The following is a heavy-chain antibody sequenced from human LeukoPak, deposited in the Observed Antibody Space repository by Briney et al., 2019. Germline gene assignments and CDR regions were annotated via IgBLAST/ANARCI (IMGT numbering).Heavy chain of an antibody. V-gene: IGHV4-59*01. CDR2: IFSSGST. D-gene: IGHD3-16*01. Sequence: SETLSLTCTVSGGSISNYYWSWIRQPPGKGLDWIGYIFSSGSTNYNPSLKSRVTISVDTSKNQFSLKLNSVTAADTAVYYCVRDREEITALFYYYYMDVWGKGTTVTVPS. J-gene: IGHJ6*03. CDR1: GGSISNYY. CDR3: VRDREEITALFYYYYMDV.